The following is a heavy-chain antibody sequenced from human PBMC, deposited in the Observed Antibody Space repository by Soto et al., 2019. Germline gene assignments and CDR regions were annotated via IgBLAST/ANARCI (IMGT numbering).Heavy chain of an antibody. V-gene: IGHV4-39*01. CDR2: IYYSGST. CDR3: ARRSTAHTVRRNNWFDP. Sequence: SETLSLTCTVSGGSISSSSYYWGWIRQPPGKGLEWIGSIYYSGSTYYNPSLKSRVTISVDTSKNQFSLKLSSVTAADTAVYYCARRSTAHTVRRNNWFDPWGQGTLVTVSS. D-gene: IGHD4-4*01. J-gene: IGHJ5*02. CDR1: GGSISSSSYY.